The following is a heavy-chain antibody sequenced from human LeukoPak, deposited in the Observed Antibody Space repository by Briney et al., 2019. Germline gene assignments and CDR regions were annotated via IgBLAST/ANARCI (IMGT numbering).Heavy chain of an antibody. J-gene: IGHJ3*01. V-gene: IGHV3-64*04. D-gene: IGHD3-10*01. CDR2: ISSNGATT. CDR3: AREGSGRTAYNDGLDV. CDR1: GFTFNRFY. Sequence: PGGSLRLSCSASGFTFNRFYLHWVRQAPGKGLEFVSHISSNGATTYYADSVKGRFTISRDNSKNTLYLQLNSLRAEDTAVYYCAREGSGRTAYNDGLDVWGQGTMVTVSS.